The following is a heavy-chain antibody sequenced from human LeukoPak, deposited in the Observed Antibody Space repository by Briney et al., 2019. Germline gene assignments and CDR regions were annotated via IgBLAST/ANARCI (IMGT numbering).Heavy chain of an antibody. J-gene: IGHJ5*02. CDR3: ARDYIAMFDP. Sequence: SETLPLTCTVSGGSISSGGYYWSWIRQHPGKGLEWIGYIYYSGSTYYNPSLKSRVTISVDTSKNQFSLKLSSVTAADTAVYYCARDYIAMFDPWGQGTLVTVSS. CDR1: GGSISSGGYY. D-gene: IGHD5-18*01. CDR2: IYYSGST. V-gene: IGHV4-31*03.